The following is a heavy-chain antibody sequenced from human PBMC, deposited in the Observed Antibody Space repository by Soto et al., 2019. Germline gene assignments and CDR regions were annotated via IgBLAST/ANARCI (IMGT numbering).Heavy chain of an antibody. CDR2: INHSGST. Sequence: SETLSLTCAVYGGSFSGYYWSWIRQPPGKGLEWIGEINHSGSTNYNPSPKSRVTISVDTSKNQFSLKLSSVTAADTAVYYCARLLVPYGDYGSGYGMDVWGQGTTVTVSS. CDR1: GGSFSGYY. V-gene: IGHV4-34*01. D-gene: IGHD4-17*01. CDR3: ARLLVPYGDYGSGYGMDV. J-gene: IGHJ6*02.